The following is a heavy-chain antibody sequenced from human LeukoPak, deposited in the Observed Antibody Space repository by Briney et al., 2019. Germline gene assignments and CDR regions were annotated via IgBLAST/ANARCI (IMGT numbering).Heavy chain of an antibody. V-gene: IGHV4-59*08. CDR1: GGSISSYY. J-gene: IGHJ4*02. Sequence: SETLSLTCTVSGGSISSYYWSWIRRPPGKGLEWIGYIYYSGSTSYNPSLKSRVTISLDTSKNQFSLKLTSVTAADTAIYYCARHDRNSGRYYDFDYWGQGTLVTVSS. D-gene: IGHD1-26*01. CDR2: IYYSGST. CDR3: ARHDRNSGRYYDFDY.